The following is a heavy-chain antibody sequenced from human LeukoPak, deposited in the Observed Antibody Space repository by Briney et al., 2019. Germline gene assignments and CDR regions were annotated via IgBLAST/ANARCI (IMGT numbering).Heavy chain of an antibody. CDR1: GYSFTSYW. J-gene: IGHJ4*02. Sequence: GESLQISCKGSGYSFTSYWIGWVRQMPGKGLEWMGIIYPGDSDTRYSPSFQGQVTISADKSISTAYLQWSSLKAPDTAMYYCARGPKIAAAVPDYWGQGTLVTVSS. D-gene: IGHD6-13*01. V-gene: IGHV5-51*01. CDR2: IYPGDSDT. CDR3: ARGPKIAAAVPDY.